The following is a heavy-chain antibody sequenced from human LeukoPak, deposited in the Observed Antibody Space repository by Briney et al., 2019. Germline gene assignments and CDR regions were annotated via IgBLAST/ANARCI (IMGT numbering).Heavy chain of an antibody. J-gene: IGHJ3*02. CDR1: GFTFSDYY. CDR3: AKGNYDSRMDDAFDI. CDR2: ISGSGGST. D-gene: IGHD3-22*01. Sequence: GGSLRLSCAASGFTFSDYYMSWIRQAPGKGLEWVSAISGSGGSTYYADSVKGRFTISRDNSKNTLYLQMNSLRAEDTAVYYCAKGNYDSRMDDAFDIWGQGTMVTVSS. V-gene: IGHV3-23*01.